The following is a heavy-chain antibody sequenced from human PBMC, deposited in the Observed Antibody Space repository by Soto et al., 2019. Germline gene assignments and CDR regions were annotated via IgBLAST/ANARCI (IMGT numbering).Heavy chain of an antibody. CDR1: GGSISSSSYY. Sequence: QLQLQESGPGLVKPSETLSLTCTVSGGSISSSSYYWGWIRQPPGKGLEWIGSIYYSGSTYYNPSLKSRVTISVDTSKNQFSLKLSSVTAADTAVYYRARPPYCSSTSCYPFSNWFDPWGQGTLVTVSS. CDR3: ARPPYCSSTSCYPFSNWFDP. D-gene: IGHD2-2*01. J-gene: IGHJ5*02. V-gene: IGHV4-39*01. CDR2: IYYSGST.